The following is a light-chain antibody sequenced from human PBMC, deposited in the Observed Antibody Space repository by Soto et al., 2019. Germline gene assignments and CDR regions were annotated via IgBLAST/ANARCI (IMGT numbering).Light chain of an antibody. J-gene: IGLJ2*01. CDR3: SSFITGSTLGVV. CDR1: SSDIGGYNY. CDR2: EVS. V-gene: IGLV2-14*01. Sequence: QSVLTQPASVSGSPGQSITISCTITSSDIGGYNYVSWYQQHPGKPPKLLIFEVSNRPSGASYRFSGSKSGNTASLTISRLQPEHEADYYCSSFITGSTLGVVFGGGTKVTVL.